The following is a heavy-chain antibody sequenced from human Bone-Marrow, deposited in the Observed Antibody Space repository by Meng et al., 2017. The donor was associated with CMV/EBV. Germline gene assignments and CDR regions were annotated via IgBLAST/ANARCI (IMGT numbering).Heavy chain of an antibody. CDR3: AKRESIISTTCIDD. D-gene: IGHD3-3*02. CDR1: GFTFSSYC. Sequence: GESLKISCAASGFTFSSYCIHWVRQAPGKGLVWVSRVSGNRSSISYADSVKGRFTISRDNAKNSVYLQMNSLRAEDTGVYYCAKRESIISTTCIDDWGQGTTVTVSS. CDR2: VSGNRSSI. J-gene: IGHJ6*02. V-gene: IGHV3-74*01.